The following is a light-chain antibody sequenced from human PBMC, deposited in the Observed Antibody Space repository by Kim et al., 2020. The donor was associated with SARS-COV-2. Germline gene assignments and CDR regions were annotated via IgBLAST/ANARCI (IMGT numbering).Light chain of an antibody. CDR2: GKN. V-gene: IGLV3-19*01. CDR1: SIRSYY. CDR3: NSRDSNDNVV. Sequence: VALGQTVRITCQGDSIRSYYATWYQQKPGQAPILVIYGKNNRPSGIPDRFSGSSSGNTASLTITGTQAGDEADYYCNSRDSNDNVVFGGGTKLTVL. J-gene: IGLJ2*01.